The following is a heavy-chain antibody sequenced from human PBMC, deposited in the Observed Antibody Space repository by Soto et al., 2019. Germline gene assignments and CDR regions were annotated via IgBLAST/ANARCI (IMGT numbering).Heavy chain of an antibody. CDR2: TYYSGST. Sequence: SETLSLTCTVSGGSISSSSYYWGWIRQPPGKGLEWIGSTYYSGSTYYNPSLKSRVTISVDTSKNQFSLKLSSVTAADTAVYYCASPKIAFYNWFDPWGQGTLVTVSS. D-gene: IGHD3-3*02. CDR3: ASPKIAFYNWFDP. J-gene: IGHJ5*02. V-gene: IGHV4-39*01. CDR1: GGSISSSSYY.